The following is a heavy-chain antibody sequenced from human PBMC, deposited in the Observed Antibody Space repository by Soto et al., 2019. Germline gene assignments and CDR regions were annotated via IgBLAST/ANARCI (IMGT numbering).Heavy chain of an antibody. D-gene: IGHD2-15*01. CDR1: GFTFSSYS. J-gene: IGHJ4*02. V-gene: IGHV3-21*01. CDR3: ASGYCSGGSCYPFDY. CDR2: ISSSSSYI. Sequence: GGSLRLSCAASGFTFSSYSMNWVRQAPGKGLEWVSSISSSSSYIYYADSVKGRFTISRDNAKNSLYLQMNSLRAEDTAVYYCASGYCSGGSCYPFDYWGQGTLVTVSS.